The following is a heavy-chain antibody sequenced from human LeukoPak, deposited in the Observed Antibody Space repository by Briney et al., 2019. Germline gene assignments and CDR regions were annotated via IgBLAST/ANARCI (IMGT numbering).Heavy chain of an antibody. D-gene: IGHD6-19*01. V-gene: IGHV3-30*18. CDR1: GFTFSSYG. CDR2: ISYDGSNK. CDR3: AKQGESAGTVRVY. Sequence: GRSLRLSCAASGFTFSSYGVHWVRQAPGKGLEWVAVISYDGSNKYYADSVKGRFTISRDNSKNTLYLQMNSLRAEDTAVYYCAKQGESAGTVRVYWGQGTLVTVSS. J-gene: IGHJ4*02.